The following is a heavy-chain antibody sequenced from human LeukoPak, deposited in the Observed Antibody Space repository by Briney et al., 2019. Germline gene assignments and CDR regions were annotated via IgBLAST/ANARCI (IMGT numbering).Heavy chain of an antibody. D-gene: IGHD3-22*01. Sequence: GSVKVSCKASGYSFTSYAMHWVRQAPGQRLEWMGWINAGNGNTKYSQEFQGRVTITRDTSISTAYMELSRLRSDDTAVYYCARVINYDLDHWGRGTLVTVSS. V-gene: IGHV1-3*01. CDR3: ARVINYDLDH. CDR1: GYSFTSYA. J-gene: IGHJ4*02. CDR2: INAGNGNT.